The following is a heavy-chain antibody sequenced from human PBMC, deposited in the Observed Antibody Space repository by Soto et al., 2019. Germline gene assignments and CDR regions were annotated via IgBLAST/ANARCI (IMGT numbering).Heavy chain of an antibody. CDR1: GFTFSSYA. D-gene: IGHD4-17*01. V-gene: IGHV3-23*01. CDR3: PQDGGTTVTDY. Sequence: PGGSLRLSCAASGFTFSSYAMSWVRQAPGKGLEWGSAISGSGGSTYYADSVKGRFTISRDDSKNTLYLQMNSLRAEDTAVYYCPQDGGTTVTDYGGQGNLVADSS. J-gene: IGHJ4*02. CDR2: ISGSGGST.